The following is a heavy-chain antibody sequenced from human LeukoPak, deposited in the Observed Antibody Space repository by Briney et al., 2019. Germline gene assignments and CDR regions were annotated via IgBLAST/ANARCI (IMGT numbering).Heavy chain of an antibody. CDR3: AKGGHSSGWHVFDY. V-gene: IGHV3-74*01. CDR1: GFTFSSYW. CDR2: INSDGSST. D-gene: IGHD6-19*01. Sequence: GGSLRLSCAASGFTFSSYWMHWVRQAPGKGLVWVSRINSDGSSTSYADSVKGRFTISRDNAENSLYLQMNSLRAEDTAVYYCAKGGHSSGWHVFDYWGQGTLVTVSS. J-gene: IGHJ4*02.